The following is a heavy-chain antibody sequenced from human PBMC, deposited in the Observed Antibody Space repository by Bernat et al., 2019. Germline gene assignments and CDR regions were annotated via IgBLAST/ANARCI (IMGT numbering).Heavy chain of an antibody. J-gene: IGHJ5*01. D-gene: IGHD3-10*01. Sequence: EVQLVESGGGLIQPGGSLRLSCAASGFSVSSYYMSWVRQAPGKGLEWVSLIYCGGRTYYADSVQGRFTISRDNSKNTLYLQMNSLRAEDTALYYCARVAYGSGSYYNINWFDSWGQGILVTVSS. CDR1: GFSVSSYY. CDR2: IYCGGRT. CDR3: ARVAYGSGSYYNINWFDS. V-gene: IGHV3-53*01.